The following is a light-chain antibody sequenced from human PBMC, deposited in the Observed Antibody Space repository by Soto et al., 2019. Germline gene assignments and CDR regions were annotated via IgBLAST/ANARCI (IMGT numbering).Light chain of an antibody. Sequence: DIQMTQSPSTLSASVGDRVSITCRASQSVGNSLAWYQQRPGKAPKLLIFDASTLESGVPSRFSGSGSGTEFTLTISSLQPDDFATYYCQQYNSYSFGQGTKVDI. CDR1: QSVGNS. J-gene: IGKJ1*01. CDR3: QQYNSYS. CDR2: DAS. V-gene: IGKV1-5*01.